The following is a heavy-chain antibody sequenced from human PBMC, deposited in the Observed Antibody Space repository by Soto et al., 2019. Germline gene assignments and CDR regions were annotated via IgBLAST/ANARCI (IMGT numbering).Heavy chain of an antibody. D-gene: IGHD2-15*01. CDR2: MNPNSGNT. V-gene: IGHV1-8*01. Sequence: ASVKVSCKASGYTFTSYDINWVRQATGQGLEWMGWMNPNSGNTGYAQKFQGRVTMTRNTSISTAYMELSSLRSEDTAVYYCARVVCSGGSCYDVYDYWGQGTLVTVSS. CDR1: GYTFTSYD. CDR3: ARVVCSGGSCYDVYDY. J-gene: IGHJ4*02.